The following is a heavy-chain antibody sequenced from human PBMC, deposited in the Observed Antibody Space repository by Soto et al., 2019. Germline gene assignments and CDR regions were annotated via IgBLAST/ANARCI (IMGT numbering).Heavy chain of an antibody. D-gene: IGHD3-16*01. Sequence: QVQLVQSGAEVKKPGSSVKVSCKASGGTFSSYTISWVRQAPGQGLEWMGRIIPILGIANYAQKFQGRVTSTADKSTSTAYMELSSLRSEDTAVYYCAGEVVGDGYNYWGQGTLVTVSS. V-gene: IGHV1-69*08. CDR3: AGEVVGDGYNY. CDR2: IIPILGIA. J-gene: IGHJ4*02. CDR1: GGTFSSYT.